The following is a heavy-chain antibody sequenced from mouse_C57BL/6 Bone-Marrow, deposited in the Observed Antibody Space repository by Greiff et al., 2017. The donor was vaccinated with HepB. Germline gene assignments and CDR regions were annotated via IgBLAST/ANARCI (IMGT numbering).Heavy chain of an antibody. CDR2: ISSGSSTI. V-gene: IGHV5-17*01. J-gene: IGHJ3*01. CDR3: AVYDTAWFAY. CDR1: GFTFSDYG. D-gene: IGHD2-12*01. Sequence: EVQWVESGGGLVKPGGSLKLSCAASGFTFSDYGMHWVRQAPEKGLEWVAYISSGSSTIYYADTVKGRFTISRDNAKNTLFLQMTSLRSEDTAMYYCAVYDTAWFAYWGQGTLVTVSA.